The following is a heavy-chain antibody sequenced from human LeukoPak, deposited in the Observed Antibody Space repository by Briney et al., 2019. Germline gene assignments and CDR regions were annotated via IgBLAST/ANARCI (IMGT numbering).Heavy chain of an antibody. CDR1: GFTFSSYS. Sequence: GGSLRLSCAASGFTFSSYSMNWVRQAPGKGLEWVSSISSSSSYIYYADSVKGRFTISRDNAKNSLYLQMNSLRAEDTAVYYCARGFPRGLGYMDVWGQGTTVTVSS. CDR2: ISSSSSYI. J-gene: IGHJ6*02. D-gene: IGHD2-2*03. V-gene: IGHV3-21*01. CDR3: ARGFPRGLGYMDV.